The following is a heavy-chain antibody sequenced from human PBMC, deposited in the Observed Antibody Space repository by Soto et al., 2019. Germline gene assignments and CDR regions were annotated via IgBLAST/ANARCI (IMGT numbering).Heavy chain of an antibody. CDR2: FDPEDGET. CDR1: GYTLTELS. Sequence: ASVKVSCKVSGYTLTELSMHWVRQAPGKGLEWMGGFDPEDGETIYAQKFQGRVTMTEDTSTDTAYMELSSLRSEDTAVYYCATFSPAGITGTTYFYYYYYMDVWGKGTTVTVSS. V-gene: IGHV1-24*01. D-gene: IGHD1-7*01. CDR3: ATFSPAGITGTTYFYYYYYMDV. J-gene: IGHJ6*03.